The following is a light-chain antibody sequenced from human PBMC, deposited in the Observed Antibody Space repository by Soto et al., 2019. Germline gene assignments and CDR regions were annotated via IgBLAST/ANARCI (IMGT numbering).Light chain of an antibody. V-gene: IGKV1-5*03. J-gene: IGKJ1*01. CDR3: QQYNSRT. Sequence: DIQMTQSPSTLSVSVGDRVTISCLASQTISSWLAWYQQKPGKAPKLLIYKASTLKSGVPSRFSGSGSGTEFTLTISSLQPDDFATYYCQQYNSRTFGQGTKVDIK. CDR2: KAS. CDR1: QTISSW.